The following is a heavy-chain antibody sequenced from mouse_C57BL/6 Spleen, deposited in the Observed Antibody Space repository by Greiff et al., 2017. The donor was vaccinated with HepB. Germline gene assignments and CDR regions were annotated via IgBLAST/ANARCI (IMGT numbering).Heavy chain of an antibody. CDR2: ISDGGSYT. CDR3: ARENYYVDY. D-gene: IGHD2-1*01. CDR1: GFTLSSYA. V-gene: IGHV5-4*01. Sequence: EVQGVESGGGLVKPGGSLKLSCAASGFTLSSYAMSWVRQTPEKRLEWVATISDGGSYTYYPDNVKGRFTISRDNAKNNLYLQMSHLKSEDTAMYYCARENYYVDYWGQGTTLTVSS. J-gene: IGHJ2*01.